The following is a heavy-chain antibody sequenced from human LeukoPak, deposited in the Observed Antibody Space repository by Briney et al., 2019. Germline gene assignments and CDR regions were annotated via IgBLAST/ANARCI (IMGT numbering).Heavy chain of an antibody. D-gene: IGHD2-2*01. Sequence: PGGSLRLSCAASGFTFSSYAMSWVRQAPGKGLEWVAVISYDGSNKYYADSVKGRFTISRDNSKNTLYLQMNSLRAEDTAVYYCAPLSYCSSTSCSDYWGQGTLVTVSS. J-gene: IGHJ4*02. V-gene: IGHV3-30*03. CDR1: GFTFSSYA. CDR3: APLSYCSSTSCSDY. CDR2: ISYDGSNK.